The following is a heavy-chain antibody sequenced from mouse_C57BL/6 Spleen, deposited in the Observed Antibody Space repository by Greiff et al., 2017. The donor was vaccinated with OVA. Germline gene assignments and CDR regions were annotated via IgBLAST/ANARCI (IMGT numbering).Heavy chain of an antibody. Sequence: VHVKQSGAELVRPGSSVKMSCKTSGYTFTSYGINWVKQRPGQGLEWIGYIYIGNGYTEYNEKFKGKATLTSDTSSSTAYMQLSSLTSEDSAIYFCARDLLRYQSGVDYWGQGTTLTVSS. J-gene: IGHJ2*01. CDR1: GYTFTSYG. V-gene: IGHV1-58*01. CDR2: IYIGNGYT. CDR3: ARDLLRYQSGVDY. D-gene: IGHD1-1*01.